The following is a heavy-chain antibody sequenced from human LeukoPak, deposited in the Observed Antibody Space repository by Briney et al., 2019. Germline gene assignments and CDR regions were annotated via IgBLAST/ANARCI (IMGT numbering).Heavy chain of an antibody. D-gene: IGHD3-3*01. V-gene: IGHV4-34*01. J-gene: IGHJ4*02. CDR2: INHSGST. CDR3: ARGDKFTIFGVVRPFDY. CDR1: GGSFSGYY. Sequence: PSETLSLTCAVYGGSFSGYYWSWIRQPPGKGLEWIGEINHSGSTNYNPSLKSRVTISVDTSKNQFSLKLSSVTAADTAVYYCARGDKFTIFGVVRPFDYWGQGTLVTVSS.